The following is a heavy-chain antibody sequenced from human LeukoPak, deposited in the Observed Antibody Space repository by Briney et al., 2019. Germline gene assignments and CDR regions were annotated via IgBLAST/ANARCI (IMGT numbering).Heavy chain of an antibody. CDR1: GFTFSSYA. Sequence: GGSLRLSCSASGFTFSSYAMHWVRQAPGKGLEWVAVISYDGSNKYYADSVKGRFTISRDNSKNTLYLQMNSLRAEDTAVYYCAGYDFWSGYSDYWGQGTLVTVSS. D-gene: IGHD3-3*01. J-gene: IGHJ4*02. V-gene: IGHV3-30-3*01. CDR3: AGYDFWSGYSDY. CDR2: ISYDGSNK.